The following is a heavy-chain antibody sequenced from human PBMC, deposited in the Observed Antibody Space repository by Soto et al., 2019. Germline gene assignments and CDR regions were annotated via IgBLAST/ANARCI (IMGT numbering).Heavy chain of an antibody. V-gene: IGHV4-34*01. CDR2: INHSGST. CDR3: ARGWGTIFDY. CDR1: GGSFSGYY. D-gene: IGHD7-27*01. J-gene: IGHJ4*02. Sequence: PSETLSLTCAVDGGSFSGYYWNWIRQPPGKGLEWIGEINHSGSTNYNPSLKSRVTISVDTSKNQFSLKLSSVTAADTAVYYCARGWGTIFDYWGQGTLVTVSS.